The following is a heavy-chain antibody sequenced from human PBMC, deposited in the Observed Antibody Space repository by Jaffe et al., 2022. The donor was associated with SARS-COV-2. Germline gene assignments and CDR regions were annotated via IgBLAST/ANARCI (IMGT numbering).Heavy chain of an antibody. D-gene: IGHD6-19*01. V-gene: IGHV3-7*01. CDR3: ARDSIAVAGYHLGYYYYYMDV. J-gene: IGHJ6*03. Sequence: EVQLVESGGGLVQPGGSLRLSCAASGFTFSSYWMSWVRQAPGKGLEWVANIKQDGSEKYYVDSVKGRFTISRDNAKNSLYLQMNSLRAEDTAVYYCARDSIAVAGYHLGYYYYYMDVWGKGTTVTVSS. CDR1: GFTFSSYW. CDR2: IKQDGSEK.